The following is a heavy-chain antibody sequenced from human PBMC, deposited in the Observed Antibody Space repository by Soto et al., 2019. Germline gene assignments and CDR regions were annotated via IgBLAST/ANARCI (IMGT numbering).Heavy chain of an antibody. CDR2: ISSGSEYT. V-gene: IGHV3-21*01. J-gene: IGHJ5*01. D-gene: IGHD3-16*01. CDR3: AGGGQLDP. Sequence: PGGSLRLSCVVSGFTFSKYSMNWVRQGPGKGLEWVSAISSGSEYTFYADSVEGRFIISRDNAKDSVYPEMNSLRVEDTAVYYCAGGGQLDPWGQGTLVTVSS. CDR1: GFTFSKYS.